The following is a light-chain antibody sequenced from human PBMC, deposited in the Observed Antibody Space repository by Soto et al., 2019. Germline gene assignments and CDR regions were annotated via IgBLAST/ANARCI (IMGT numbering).Light chain of an antibody. CDR1: QSVSSNF. Sequence: EIVLTQSPGTLSLSPGERATLSCRASQSVSSNFLAWYQEKPGQAPRLLIYGASNRATGIPDRFSGSGSGTDFTLTISRLEPEDFAVYYCRQYGRSPLTFGGGTKVDI. J-gene: IGKJ4*01. CDR2: GAS. V-gene: IGKV3-20*01. CDR3: RQYGRSPLT.